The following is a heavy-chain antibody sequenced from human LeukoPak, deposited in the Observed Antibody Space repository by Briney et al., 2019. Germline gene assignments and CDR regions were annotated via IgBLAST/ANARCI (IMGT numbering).Heavy chain of an antibody. D-gene: IGHD1-26*01. Sequence: GGSLRLSCAASGFTFSSYEMNWVRQAPGKGLEWVSYISSSGSTIYYADSVKGRFTISRDNAKNSLYLQKNSLRAEDTAVYYCARKSGELLLSAFDIWGQGTMVTVSS. J-gene: IGHJ3*02. CDR2: ISSSGSTI. CDR3: ARKSGELLLSAFDI. CDR1: GFTFSSYE. V-gene: IGHV3-48*03.